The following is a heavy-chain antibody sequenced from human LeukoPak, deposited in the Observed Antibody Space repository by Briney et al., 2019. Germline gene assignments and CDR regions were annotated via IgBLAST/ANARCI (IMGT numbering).Heavy chain of an antibody. Sequence: PGGSPRLSCAASGFTFSSYAMSWVRQAPGKGLEWVSTISASGGSTYYADSVKGRFTISRDNSRNTLYLQMNSLRAEDTAVFYCAKRVNFGSGSYSKASYYFDSWGQGTLVTVSS. J-gene: IGHJ4*02. CDR3: AKRVNFGSGSYSKASYYFDS. D-gene: IGHD3-10*01. V-gene: IGHV3-23*01. CDR2: ISASGGST. CDR1: GFTFSSYA.